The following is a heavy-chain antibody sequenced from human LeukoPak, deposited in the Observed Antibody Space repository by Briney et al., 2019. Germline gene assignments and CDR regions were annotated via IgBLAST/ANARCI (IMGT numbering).Heavy chain of an antibody. CDR1: DDSISNYY. Sequence: SETLSLTCTVSDDSISNYYWSWMRQSPGKGLEWIAYFYYSGTSRYNPSLKSRVTVSGDTSKNQFSLKLTSVTAADTAVYYCARHYYGDVYYFDFWGQGTLVTVSS. CDR2: FYYSGTS. D-gene: IGHD4-17*01. CDR3: ARHYYGDVYYFDF. V-gene: IGHV4-59*08. J-gene: IGHJ4*02.